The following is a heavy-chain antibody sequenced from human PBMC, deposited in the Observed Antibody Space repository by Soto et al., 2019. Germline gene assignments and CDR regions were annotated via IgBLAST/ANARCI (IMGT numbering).Heavy chain of an antibody. CDR1: GYTFTSYY. V-gene: IGHV1-46*01. Sequence: GASVKVSCKASGYTFTSYYMHLVRQAPGQGLQWMGIINPSGGSTSYAQKFQGRVTMTRDTSTTTVYMELSSLRSEDTAVYYCAREAHSRYYFDYWGQGTLVTVSS. J-gene: IGHJ4*02. CDR2: INPSGGST. CDR3: AREAHSRYYFDY.